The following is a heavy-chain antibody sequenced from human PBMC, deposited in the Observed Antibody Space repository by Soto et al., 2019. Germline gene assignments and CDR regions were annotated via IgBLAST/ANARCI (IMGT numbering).Heavy chain of an antibody. CDR3: ARGYYDEGYVDY. V-gene: IGHV1-3*01. Sequence: SVKVSCKASGYTFTSYAMHWVRQAPGQRLEWMGWINAGNGNTKYSQKFQGRVTITRDTSASTAYMELSSLRSEDTAVYYCARGYYDEGYVDYWGQGTLVTVSS. CDR2: INAGNGNT. CDR1: GYTFTSYA. J-gene: IGHJ4*02. D-gene: IGHD3-22*01.